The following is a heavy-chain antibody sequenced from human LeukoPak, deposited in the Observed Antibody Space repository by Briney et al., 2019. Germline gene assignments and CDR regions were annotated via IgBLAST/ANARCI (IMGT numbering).Heavy chain of an antibody. V-gene: IGHV4-59*01. CDR3: ARGHALITD. D-gene: IGHD3-22*01. Sequence: SETLSLTCTVSGGSISSYYWSWIRQPPGKGLEWIGYIYYSGSTNYNPSLKSRVTISVDTSKNQFSLKLSSVTAVDTAVYYCARGHALITDWGQGTLVTVSS. CDR1: GGSISSYY. J-gene: IGHJ4*02. CDR2: IYYSGST.